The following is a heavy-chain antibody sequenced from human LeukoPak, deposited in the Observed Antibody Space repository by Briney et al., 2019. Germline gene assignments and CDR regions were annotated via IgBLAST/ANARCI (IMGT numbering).Heavy chain of an antibody. D-gene: IGHD3-10*01. CDR1: GGSISSHY. CDR3: ASGGPIRPQDAFDI. Sequence: SETLSLTCTVSGGSISSHYWSWIRQPPGKGLEWIGYIYYSGSTNYNPSLKSRVAISVDTSKNQFSLKLSSVTAADTAVYYCASGGPIRPQDAFDIWGQGTMVTVSS. V-gene: IGHV4-59*11. J-gene: IGHJ3*02. CDR2: IYYSGST.